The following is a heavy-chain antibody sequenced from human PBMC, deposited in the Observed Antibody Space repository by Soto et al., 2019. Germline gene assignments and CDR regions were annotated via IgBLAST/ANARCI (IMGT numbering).Heavy chain of an antibody. CDR2: IIPALGTA. J-gene: IGHJ2*01. Sequence: QDQLVQSGAEVKKPGSSVKVSCKASGGTFSSHTFSWVRQAPGQGIEWMGRIIPALGTATYAQKFQGRGTITADESSTTAYMEMSRLRSEDTAVYCCARTDFGDYWYFDLWGRGTLVTVSS. V-gene: IGHV1-69*08. D-gene: IGHD4-17*01. CDR3: ARTDFGDYWYFDL. CDR1: GGTFSSHT.